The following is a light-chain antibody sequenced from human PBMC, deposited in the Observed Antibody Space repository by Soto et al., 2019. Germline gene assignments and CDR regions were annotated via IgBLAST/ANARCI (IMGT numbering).Light chain of an antibody. CDR1: QSVLYSSNNKNY. V-gene: IGKV4-1*01. CDR2: WAS. CDR3: QQYYSTPRT. Sequence: DIVMTQSPDSLAVSLGERATINCKSSQSVLYSSNNKNYLAWYQQKPGQPPKLLLYWASTRESGVPDRFSGRGSGTDFTLTISSLQAEDVAVYYCQQYYSTPRTFGQGTKVEIK. J-gene: IGKJ1*01.